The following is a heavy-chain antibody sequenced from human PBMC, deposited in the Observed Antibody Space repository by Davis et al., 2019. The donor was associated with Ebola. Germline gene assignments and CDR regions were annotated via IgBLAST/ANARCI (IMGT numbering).Heavy chain of an antibody. CDR3: ARAVGSWFRELFKAFYGMDV. CDR1: GFTFDDYA. Sequence: GGSLRLFCAASGFTFDDYAMHWVRQAPGKGLEWVSGISWNSGSIGYADSVKGRFTISRDNAKNSLYLQMNSLRAEDTAVYYCARAVGSWFRELFKAFYGMDVWGQGTTVTVSS. J-gene: IGHJ6*02. CDR2: ISWNSGSI. D-gene: IGHD3-10*01. V-gene: IGHV3-9*01.